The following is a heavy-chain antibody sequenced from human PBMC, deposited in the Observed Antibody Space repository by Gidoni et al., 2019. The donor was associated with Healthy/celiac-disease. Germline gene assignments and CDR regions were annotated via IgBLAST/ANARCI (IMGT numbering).Heavy chain of an antibody. CDR3: ARDGDSSGYSSYYYYYGMDV. CDR1: GFTFSSYW. CDR2: IKQDGSEK. V-gene: IGHV3-7*03. J-gene: IGHJ6*02. Sequence: EVQLVESGGGLVQPGGSLRLSCAASGFTFSSYWMSWVRQAPGKGLEWVANIKQDGSEKYYVDSVKGRFTISRDNAKNSLYLQMHSLRAEDTAVYYCARDGDSSGYSSYYYYYGMDVWGQGTTVTVSS. D-gene: IGHD3-22*01.